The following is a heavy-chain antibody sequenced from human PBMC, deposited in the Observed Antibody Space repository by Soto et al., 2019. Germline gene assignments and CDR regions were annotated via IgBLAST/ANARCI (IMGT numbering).Heavy chain of an antibody. CDR3: ARMSLFYVFAP. CDR1: SDSMTSYY. CDR2: IYNSGIT. V-gene: IGHV4-59*01. J-gene: IGHJ5*01. Sequence: SETLSLTCPVSSDSMTSYYWSWNRPPPGKGLKIIGYIYNSGITNYNPSLKDRNTISLDTPKTQLTLRLRFVTAADTAVYYCARMSLFYVFAPWGQVTLFTVSS. D-gene: IGHD3-10*02.